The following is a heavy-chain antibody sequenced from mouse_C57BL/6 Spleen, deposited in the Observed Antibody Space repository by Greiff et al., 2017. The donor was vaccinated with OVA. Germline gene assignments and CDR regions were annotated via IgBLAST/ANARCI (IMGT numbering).Heavy chain of an antibody. CDR2: IYPRSGNT. J-gene: IGHJ4*01. D-gene: IGHD3-2*02. Sequence: QVQLKESGAELARPGASVKLSCKASGYTFTSYGISWVKQRTGQGLEWIGEIYPRSGNTYYNEKFKGKATLTADKSSSTAYMELRSLTSEDSAVYFCAREEDTHAQATAYSMDYWGQGTSVTVSS. V-gene: IGHV1-81*01. CDR3: AREEDTHAQATAYSMDY. CDR1: GYTFTSYG.